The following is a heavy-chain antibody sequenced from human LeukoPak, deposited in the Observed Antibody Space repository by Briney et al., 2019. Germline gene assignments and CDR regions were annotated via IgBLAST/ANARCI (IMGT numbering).Heavy chain of an antibody. J-gene: IGHJ4*02. Sequence: PSETLSLTCAVYGGSFSGYYWGWIRQPPGKGLEWIGSIYYSGSTYYNPSLKSRVTISVDTSKNQFSLKLSSVTAADTAVYYCARPKAYYYGSGFFDYWGQGTLVTVSS. CDR2: IYYSGST. CDR1: GGSFSGYY. D-gene: IGHD3-10*01. V-gene: IGHV4-39*01. CDR3: ARPKAYYYGSGFFDY.